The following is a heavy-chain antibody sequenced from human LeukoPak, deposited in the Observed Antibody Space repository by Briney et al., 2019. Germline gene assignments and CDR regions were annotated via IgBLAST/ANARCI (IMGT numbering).Heavy chain of an antibody. V-gene: IGHV4-34*01. CDR1: GGSFSGYF. J-gene: IGHJ2*01. Sequence: SETLSLTCAVYGGSFSGYFWSWIRQPPGKGLEWIGQINHSRSTHYNPSLKSRVTISVDTSKNQFSLKLSSVTAADTAVYYCARVPKYFDLWGRGTLVTVSS. CDR2: INHSRST. CDR3: ARVPKYFDL.